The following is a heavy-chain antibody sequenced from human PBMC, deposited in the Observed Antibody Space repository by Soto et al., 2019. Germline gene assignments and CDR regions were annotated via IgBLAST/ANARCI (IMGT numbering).Heavy chain of an antibody. Sequence: SVTLSVTCTVSGASISSSIYYWGWIRKPPGKGLEWIGSIYYSGSTYYNPSLKSRVTISVDTSKNQFSLKLSSVTADDTAVYYCARHGYDFWSGYRYYYYYYGMDVWSQGTTVTVSS. CDR1: GASISSSIYY. J-gene: IGHJ6*02. V-gene: IGHV4-39*01. CDR2: IYYSGST. CDR3: ARHGYDFWSGYRYYYYYYGMDV. D-gene: IGHD3-3*01.